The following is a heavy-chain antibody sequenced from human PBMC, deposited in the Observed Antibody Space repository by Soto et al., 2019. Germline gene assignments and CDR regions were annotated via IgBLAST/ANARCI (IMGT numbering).Heavy chain of an antibody. CDR1: GFTFSSYS. J-gene: IGHJ6*02. V-gene: IGHV3-21*01. Sequence: GGSLRLSCAASGFTFSSYSMNWVRQAPGKGLEWVSSISSSSSYIYYADSVKGRFTISRDNAKNSLYLQMNSLRAEDTAVYYCARHWGYSSSWPTHGMDVWGQGTTVTVSS. D-gene: IGHD6-13*01. CDR2: ISSSSSYI. CDR3: ARHWGYSSSWPTHGMDV.